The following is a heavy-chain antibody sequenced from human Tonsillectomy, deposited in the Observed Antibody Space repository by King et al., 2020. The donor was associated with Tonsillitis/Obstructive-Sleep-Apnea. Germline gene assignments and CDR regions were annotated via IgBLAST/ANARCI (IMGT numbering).Heavy chain of an antibody. CDR1: GFTFSSYA. CDR2: MSGRGGST. D-gene: IGHD3-3*01. CDR3: AKDSYDFWSGYSGPLDV. J-gene: IGHJ6*04. V-gene: IGHV3-23*04. Sequence: VQLVESGGGLVQPGGSLRLSCAASGFTFSSYAMSWVRQAPGKGLEWVSIMSGRGGSTYYEDSVKGRFTISRDNSKNTLYLQMNSLRAEDTAVYYCAKDSYDFWSGYSGPLDVWGKGTTVTVSS.